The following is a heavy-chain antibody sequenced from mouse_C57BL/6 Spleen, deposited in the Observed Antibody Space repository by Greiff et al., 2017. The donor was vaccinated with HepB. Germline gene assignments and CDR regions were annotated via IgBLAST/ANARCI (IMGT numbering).Heavy chain of an antibody. Sequence: VQLQESGAELVKPGASVKISCKASGYAFSSYWMNWVKQGPGKGLEWIGQIYPGDGDTNYNGKFKGKATLTADTSSSTAYMQLSSLTSEDSAVYFCATGDYGSSFTWFADWGQGTLVTVSA. J-gene: IGHJ3*01. D-gene: IGHD1-1*01. CDR1: GYAFSSYW. CDR2: IYPGDGDT. CDR3: ATGDYGSSFTWFAD. V-gene: IGHV1-80*01.